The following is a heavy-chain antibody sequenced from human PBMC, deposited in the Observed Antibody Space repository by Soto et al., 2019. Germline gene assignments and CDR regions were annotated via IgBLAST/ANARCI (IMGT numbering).Heavy chain of an antibody. CDR1: GYTLTELS. CDR3: ATMIAVAGCFEY. J-gene: IGHJ4*02. D-gene: IGHD6-19*01. V-gene: IGHV1-24*01. CDR2: FDPEDGET. Sequence: ASVKVSCKVSGYTLTELSMHLVRHAPGKWLEWMGGFDPEDGETIYAQKFQGRVTMTEDTSTDTAYMELSSLRSEDTAVYYCATMIAVAGCFEYWGQGTLVTVSS.